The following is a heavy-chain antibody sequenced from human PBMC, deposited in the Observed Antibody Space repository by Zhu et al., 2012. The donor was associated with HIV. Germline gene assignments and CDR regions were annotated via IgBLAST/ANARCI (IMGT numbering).Heavy chain of an antibody. J-gene: IGHJ4*02. CDR1: GGSISSSNW. CDR3: ARSRVSAPWYYFDY. CDR2: RYQTGDS. Sequence: QVQLQESGPGLVKPSGTLSLTCAVSGGSISSSNWWSWVRQVPGKGLEWIGERYQTGDSNYNPSLKSRVTISIDKSKNQFSLELSSVAAADTAVYYCARSRVSAPWYYFDYWGLGTLVTVSS. D-gene: IGHD2-8*02. V-gene: IGHV4-4*02.